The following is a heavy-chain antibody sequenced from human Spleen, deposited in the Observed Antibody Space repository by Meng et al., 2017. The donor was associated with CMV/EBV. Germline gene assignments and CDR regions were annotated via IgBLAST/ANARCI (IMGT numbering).Heavy chain of an antibody. Sequence: SVKVSCKASGGTFSSYAISWVRQAPGQGLEWMGGIIPITNMANYAQRFQGRATITADKSTSTVFMELRSLRSDDTAVYYCARDPYSGNWYEVYWFDSWGQGTLVTVSS. D-gene: IGHD5-12*01. V-gene: IGHV1-69*10. J-gene: IGHJ5*01. CDR3: ARDPYSGNWYEVYWFDS. CDR1: GGTFSSYA. CDR2: IIPITNMA.